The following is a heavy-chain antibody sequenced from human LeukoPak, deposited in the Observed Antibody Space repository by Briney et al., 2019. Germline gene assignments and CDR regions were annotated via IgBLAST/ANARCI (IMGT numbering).Heavy chain of an antibody. CDR1: GFTFSGYW. Sequence: PGESLRLSCAASGFTFSGYWMSWVRQAPGKGLECVANINQGGSEKYYVDSVKGRFTISRDKAKNSLYLQMNSLRVEDTAVYCCARDRRYYGSGSPHPDIWGQGTMVTVSS. D-gene: IGHD3-10*01. CDR3: ARDRRYYGSGSPHPDI. V-gene: IGHV3-7*04. CDR2: INQGGSEK. J-gene: IGHJ3*02.